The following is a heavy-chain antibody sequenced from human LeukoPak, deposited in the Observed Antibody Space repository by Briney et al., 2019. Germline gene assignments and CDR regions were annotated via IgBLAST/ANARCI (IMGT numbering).Heavy chain of an antibody. V-gene: IGHV1-46*01. CDR3: ARDRTIYGGNSYYFDY. D-gene: IGHD4-23*01. J-gene: IGHJ4*02. CDR1: GYTFTSYY. CDR2: INPSGGST. Sequence: GASVKVSCKASGYTFTSYYMHWVRQAPGQGLEWMGIINPSGGSTSYAQKFQGRVTMTRDTSTSTVYMELSSLRSEDTAVYYCARDRTIYGGNSYYFDYWGQGTLVTVSS.